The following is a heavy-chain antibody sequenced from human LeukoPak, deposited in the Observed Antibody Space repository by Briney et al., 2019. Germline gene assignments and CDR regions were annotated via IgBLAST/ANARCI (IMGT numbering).Heavy chain of an antibody. D-gene: IGHD3-22*01. CDR3: ARHTSLIVVVIGNAFDI. CDR1: GFTFSSYS. V-gene: IGHV3-21*01. CDR2: ISSSSSYI. Sequence: EAGGSLRLSCAASGFTFSSYSMNWVRQAPGKGLEWVSSISSSSSYIYYADSVKGRFTISRDNAKNSLYLQMNSLRAEDTAVYYCARHTSLIVVVIGNAFDIWGQGTMVTVSS. J-gene: IGHJ3*02.